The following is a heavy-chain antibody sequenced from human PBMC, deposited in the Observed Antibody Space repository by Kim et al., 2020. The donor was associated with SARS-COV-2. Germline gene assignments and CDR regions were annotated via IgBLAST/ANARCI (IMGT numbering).Heavy chain of an antibody. Sequence: PSLKSRVTISVDTSKNQFSLKLSSVTAADTAVYYCARDGGFNGDYGITDYWGQGTLVTVSS. D-gene: IGHD4-17*01. CDR3: ARDGGFNGDYGITDY. J-gene: IGHJ4*02. V-gene: IGHV4-39*07.